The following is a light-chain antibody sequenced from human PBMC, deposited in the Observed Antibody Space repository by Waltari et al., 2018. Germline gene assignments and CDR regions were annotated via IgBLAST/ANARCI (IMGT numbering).Light chain of an antibody. Sequence: QSALTQPPSASGSPGQSVTISCTGTSSDVGNYNFVSWYQQYPGKAPKLMIYEVSKRPAGVPDRFSGSKSGNTASLTVPGLQAEDEADYYCSSYADSNNFLFGGGTKLTVL. J-gene: IGLJ2*01. CDR1: SSDVGNYNF. CDR3: SSYADSNNFL. V-gene: IGLV2-8*01. CDR2: EVS.